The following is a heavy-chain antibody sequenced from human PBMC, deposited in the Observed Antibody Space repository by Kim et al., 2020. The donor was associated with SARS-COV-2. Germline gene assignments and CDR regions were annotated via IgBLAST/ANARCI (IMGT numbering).Heavy chain of an antibody. CDR1: GFTFSSYW. V-gene: IGHV3-74*01. J-gene: IGHJ2*01. CDR3: ARRDSSSFHWYFDL. D-gene: IGHD6-13*01. CDR2: INSDGSST. Sequence: GGSLRLSCAASGFTFSSYWMHWVRQAPGKGLVWVSRINSDGSSTSYADSVKGRFTISRDNAKNTLYLQMNSLRAEDTAVYYCARRDSSSFHWYFDLWGRGTLVTVSS.